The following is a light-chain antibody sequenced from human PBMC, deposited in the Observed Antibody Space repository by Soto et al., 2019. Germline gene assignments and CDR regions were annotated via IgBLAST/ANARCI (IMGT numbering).Light chain of an antibody. V-gene: IGKV1-27*01. CDR1: QGINNY. J-gene: IGKJ3*01. CDR3: QKYDTDRRIFT. CDR2: AAS. Sequence: DIQMTQSPSSLSASVGDRVTISCRASQGINNYLAWYQQTPGKVPKLLIHAASILQSGVPSRFSASGSGTDFTLTISSLQTEDVATYYCQKYDTDRRIFTFGPGTKVDGK.